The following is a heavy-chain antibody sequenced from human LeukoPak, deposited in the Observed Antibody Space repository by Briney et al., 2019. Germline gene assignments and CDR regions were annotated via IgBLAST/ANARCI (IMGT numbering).Heavy chain of an antibody. V-gene: IGHV3-30*02. CDR1: GFTVSSNY. CDR3: ARGGKRALAGTRSPQYFQH. D-gene: IGHD6-19*01. CDR2: IRYDGSNK. Sequence: GGSLRLSCAASGFTVSSNYMSWVRQAPGKGLEWVAFIRYDGSNKYYADSVKGRFTISRDSSKNTLYVQMNSLRSEDTAVYYCARGGKRALAGTRSPQYFQHWGQGTLVTVSS. J-gene: IGHJ1*01.